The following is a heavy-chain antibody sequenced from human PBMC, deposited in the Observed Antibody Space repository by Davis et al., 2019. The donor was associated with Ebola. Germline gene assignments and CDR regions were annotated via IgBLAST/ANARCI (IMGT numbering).Heavy chain of an antibody. J-gene: IGHJ2*01. CDR3: ASSGAVAGFGGAGQRKYWYFDL. CDR2: ISAGNGNT. CDR1: GYTFTSYG. V-gene: IGHV1-18*01. D-gene: IGHD6-19*01. Sequence: AASVKVSCKASGYTFTSYGISWVRQAPGQGLEWMGWISAGNGNTDYSQKFQVRVTITRDTSASTAYMELSSLRSEDTAVYYCASSGAVAGFGGAGQRKYWYFDLWGHGTLVTVSS.